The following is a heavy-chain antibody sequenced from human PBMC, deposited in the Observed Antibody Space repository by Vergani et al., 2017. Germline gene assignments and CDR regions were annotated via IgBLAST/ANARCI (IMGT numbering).Heavy chain of an antibody. V-gene: IGHV4-59*05. CDR1: GGSISSYY. CDR2: IYYSGST. D-gene: IGHD3-10*01. J-gene: IGHJ6*02. Sequence: QVQLQESGPGLVKPSETLSLTCTVSGGSISSYYWSWIRQPAGKGLEWIGSIYYSGSTYYNPSLKSRVTISVDTSKNQFSLKLSSVTAADTAVYYCASTITMVRGVIGVYYYYGMDVWGQGTTVTVSS. CDR3: ASTITMVRGVIGVYYYYGMDV.